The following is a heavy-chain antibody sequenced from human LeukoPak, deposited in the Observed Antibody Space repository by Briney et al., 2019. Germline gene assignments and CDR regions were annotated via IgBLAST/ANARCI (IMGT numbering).Heavy chain of an antibody. CDR2: INWNGGST. D-gene: IGHD3-22*01. J-gene: IGHJ3*02. V-gene: IGHV3-20*04. CDR1: GFNYDDYG. CDR3: AKDSSGYYDGAFDI. Sequence: GGSLRLSCAASGFNYDDYGMSWVRQAPGKGLERFSGINWNGGSTGYADSVKGRFTISRGNAKNSLFLQMNSLRAEYTALYYCAKDSSGYYDGAFDIWGQGTMVTVSS.